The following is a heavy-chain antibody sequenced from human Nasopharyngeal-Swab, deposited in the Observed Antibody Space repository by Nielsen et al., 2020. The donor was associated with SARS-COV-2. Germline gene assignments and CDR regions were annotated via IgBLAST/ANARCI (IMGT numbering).Heavy chain of an antibody. CDR2: VSESGDVT. CDR1: GFTFGTPA. CDR3: AMGSSGTTGEGY. J-gene: IGHJ4*02. D-gene: IGHD3-10*01. Sequence: GGSLKISCVGSGFTFGTPAMTWVRQAPGKGLEWVSSVSESGDVTYYADSVKGRFTISRDNSKNTLYLQMNSLRAEDTAVYYCAMGSSGTTGEGYWGQGALVTVSS. V-gene: IGHV3-23*01.